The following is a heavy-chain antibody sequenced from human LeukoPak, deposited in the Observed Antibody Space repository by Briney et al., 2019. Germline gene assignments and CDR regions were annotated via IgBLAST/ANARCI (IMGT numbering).Heavy chain of an antibody. CDR2: ISAYNGNT. D-gene: IGHD1-26*01. Sequence: ASVKVSCKASGGTFSSYAISWVRQAPGQGLEWMGWISAYNGNTNYAQKLQGRVTMTTDTSTSTAYMELRSLRSDDTAVYYCARVGATDGWFDPWGQGTLATVSS. CDR1: GGTFSSYA. J-gene: IGHJ5*02. V-gene: IGHV1-18*01. CDR3: ARVGATDGWFDP.